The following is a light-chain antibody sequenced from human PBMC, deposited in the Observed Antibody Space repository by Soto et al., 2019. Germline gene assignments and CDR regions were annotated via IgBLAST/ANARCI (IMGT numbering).Light chain of an antibody. CDR1: QSITTY. CDR3: QQGYSSPRT. Sequence: IQMTQSPSTLSASVGDRVTITCRASQSITTYVNWYQQKLGKAPTLLIYAASSLQRGVPSRFSGSGSGTDFTLFICILLPEDFATYFCQQGYSSPRTFGQGTKV. V-gene: IGKV1-39*01. CDR2: AAS. J-gene: IGKJ1*01.